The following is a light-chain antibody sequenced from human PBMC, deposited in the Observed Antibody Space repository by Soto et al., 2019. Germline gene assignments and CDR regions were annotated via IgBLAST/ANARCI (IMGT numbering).Light chain of an antibody. Sequence: IQLTQSPSSLSASVGDRVTITCRASQGISSYLAWYQQKPGKAPKLLIYAASTLQSGVPSRFSGSGSGTHFTLTISSLQPEDFVTYYCQQLNSYSLFGQGTKLEIK. CDR1: QGISSY. CDR3: QQLNSYSL. CDR2: AAS. V-gene: IGKV1-9*01. J-gene: IGKJ2*01.